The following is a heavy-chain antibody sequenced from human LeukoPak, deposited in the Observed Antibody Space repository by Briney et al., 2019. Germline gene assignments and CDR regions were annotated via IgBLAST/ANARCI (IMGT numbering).Heavy chain of an antibody. J-gene: IGHJ4*02. V-gene: IGHV3-30*03. CDR1: GYTFSISG. CDR2: ISHDGSNK. D-gene: IGHD1-26*01. CDR3: GRRRGSYFEY. Sequence: PGGSLRLSSAASGYTFSISGMRCGRQAPGKGLEWVAVISHDGSNKYYSDSVKGRFTISRDNSKNTLYLQMNSLRVENTAVYFCGRRRGSYFEYWGQGTLVTVSS.